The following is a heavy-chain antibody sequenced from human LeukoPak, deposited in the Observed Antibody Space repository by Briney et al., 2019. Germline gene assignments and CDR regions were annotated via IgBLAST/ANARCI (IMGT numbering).Heavy chain of an antibody. Sequence: GGSLRLSCAASGFTFSSTWMHWVRQAPGKGLVWVSRITSDGSDTAYADSVKGRFTVSRDNAKNTLYLQMNSLRAEDTAVYYCAKLKQWQPQRYFFEYWGQGALVTVAS. CDR2: ITSDGSDT. CDR3: AKLKQWQPQRYFFEY. J-gene: IGHJ4*02. CDR1: GFTFSSTW. D-gene: IGHD6-19*01. V-gene: IGHV3-74*01.